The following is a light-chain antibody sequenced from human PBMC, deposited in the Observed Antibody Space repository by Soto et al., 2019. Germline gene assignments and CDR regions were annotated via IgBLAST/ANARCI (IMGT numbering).Light chain of an antibody. V-gene: IGKV3-20*01. J-gene: IGKJ1*01. CDR1: QSVSSSY. CDR3: QQYVSSSWT. Sequence: EIVLTQSPGTLSLSPGERATLSCRASQSVSSSYLAWYQQKPGQAPRRLIYGTSSRATAIPDRFSGSGSGTDFTLTISRLEPEDFAVYYCQQYVSSSWTFGQGTKVEIK. CDR2: GTS.